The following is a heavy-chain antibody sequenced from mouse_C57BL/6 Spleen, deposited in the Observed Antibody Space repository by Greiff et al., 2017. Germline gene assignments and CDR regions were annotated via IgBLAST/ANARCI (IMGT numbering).Heavy chain of an antibody. CDR3: TRSALRGYFDV. Sequence: VHLVESGAELVRPGASVTLSCKASGYTFTDYEMHWVKQTPVHGLEWIGAIDPETGGTAYNQKFKGKAILTADKSSSTAYMELRSLTSEDSAVYYCTRSALRGYFDVWGTGTTVTVSS. V-gene: IGHV1-15*01. CDR1: GYTFTDYE. CDR2: IDPETGGT. J-gene: IGHJ1*03.